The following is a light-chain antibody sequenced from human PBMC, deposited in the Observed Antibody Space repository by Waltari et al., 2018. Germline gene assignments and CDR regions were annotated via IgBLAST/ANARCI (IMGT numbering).Light chain of an antibody. CDR3: QQRSDLPPIT. CDR1: PSISTY. CDR2: DAS. J-gene: IGKJ1*01. Sequence: IVLTQSTATLSLSPGERATLSRRASPSISTYLAWYQQKPGQAPRLLISDASSRATGIPARFSGSGSGTDFTLTSSSLEPEDFAVYYCQQRSDLPPITFGQGTKVEI. V-gene: IGKV3-11*01.